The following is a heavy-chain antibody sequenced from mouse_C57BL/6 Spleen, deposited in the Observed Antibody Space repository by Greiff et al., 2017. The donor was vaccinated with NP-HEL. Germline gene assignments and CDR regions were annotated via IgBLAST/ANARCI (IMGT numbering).Heavy chain of an antibody. Sequence: VQLQQSGAELVRPGASVTLSCKASGYTFTDYEMHWVKQTPVHGLEWIGAIDPETGGTAYNQKFKGKAILTADKSSSTAYMGLRSLTSEDSAVYYCTKGIYDGYPAWFAYWGQGTLVTVSA. J-gene: IGHJ3*01. D-gene: IGHD2-3*01. V-gene: IGHV1-15*01. CDR2: IDPETGGT. CDR1: GYTFTDYE. CDR3: TKGIYDGYPAWFAY.